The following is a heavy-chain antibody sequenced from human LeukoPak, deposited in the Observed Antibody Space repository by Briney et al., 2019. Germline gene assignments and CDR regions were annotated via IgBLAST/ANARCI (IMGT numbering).Heavy chain of an antibody. J-gene: IGHJ4*02. CDR3: AKDQGYTYGHSFDY. CDR1: GLTFGSYG. Sequence: GRSLRLSCEASGLTFGSYGMHWVRQAPGKGLEWVALISYDGSNEYYGDPVKGRFTISRDNSKSTLYLQMNSLRAEDTAVYYCAKDQGYTYGHSFDYWGQGTLVTVSS. CDR2: ISYDGSNE. D-gene: IGHD5-18*01. V-gene: IGHV3-30*18.